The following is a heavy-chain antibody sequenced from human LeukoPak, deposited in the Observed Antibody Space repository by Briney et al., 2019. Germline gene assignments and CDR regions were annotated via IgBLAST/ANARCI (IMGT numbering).Heavy chain of an antibody. Sequence: GGSLGLSCAASGFTFSSYSMNWVRQAPGKGLEWVSSISSSSSYIYYADSVKGRFTISRDNAKNSLYLQMNSLRAEDTAVYYCASRSGGSCYSGRIDYWGQGTLVTVS. CDR3: ASRSGGSCYSGRIDY. J-gene: IGHJ4*02. V-gene: IGHV3-21*01. CDR1: GFTFSSYS. CDR2: ISSSSSYI. D-gene: IGHD2-15*01.